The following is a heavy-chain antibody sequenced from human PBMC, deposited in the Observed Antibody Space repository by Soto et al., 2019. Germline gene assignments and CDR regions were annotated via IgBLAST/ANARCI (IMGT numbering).Heavy chain of an antibody. J-gene: IGHJ6*02. Sequence: QVQLQQWGGGLLKPSETLSLTCAVYGGSFSGYSWTWLRQPPGKGLEWIGEINHSGTTDYNPALKSRVTMSVDTSKNQFSLRVTSVTAADTAVYYCARARFDSWSHIYYGLDVWGQGTKVTVSS. CDR2: INHSGTT. CDR3: ARARFDSWSHIYYGLDV. V-gene: IGHV4-34*01. CDR1: GGSFSGYS. D-gene: IGHD3-3*01.